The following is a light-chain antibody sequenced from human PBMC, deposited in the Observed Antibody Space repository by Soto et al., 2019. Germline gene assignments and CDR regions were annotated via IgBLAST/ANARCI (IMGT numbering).Light chain of an antibody. V-gene: IGKV1-6*01. J-gene: IGKJ3*01. CDR1: QGINND. Sequence: AIQLTQSPASLRADVGHRVTITCRASQGINNDVAWFKQRPGRAPKLLSYDAINVQSGVPSRFRGSGSGAYFRLTISSLKPEDSETYYCFQDFNYPRTFGPGTKVDI. CDR2: DAI. CDR3: FQDFNYPRT.